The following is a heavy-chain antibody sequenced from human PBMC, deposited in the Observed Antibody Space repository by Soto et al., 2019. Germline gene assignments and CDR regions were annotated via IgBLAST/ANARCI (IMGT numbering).Heavy chain of an antibody. D-gene: IGHD3-10*01. CDR1: GGSISSYY. CDR2: IYYSGST. Sequence: SETLSLTCTVSGGSISSYYWSWIRQPPGKGLEWIGYIYYSGSTNYNPSLKSRVTISVDTSKNQFSLKLSSVTAAATAVYYCARGDPLLWVGDNGYYGLDVWGQGTTVTVSS. J-gene: IGHJ6*02. V-gene: IGHV4-59*01. CDR3: ARGDPLLWVGDNGYYGLDV.